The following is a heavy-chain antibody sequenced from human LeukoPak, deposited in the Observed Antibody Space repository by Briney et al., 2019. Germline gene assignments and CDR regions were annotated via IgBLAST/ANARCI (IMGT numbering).Heavy chain of an antibody. CDR1: GGSISSGDYY. CDR2: IYYSGST. CDR3: ARDLSGSAPRFDP. D-gene: IGHD3-10*01. J-gene: IGHJ5*02. Sequence: SQTLSLTCTVSGGSISSGDYYWSWIRQPPGKGLEWIGYIYYSGSTYYNPSLKSRVTISVDTSKNQFSLKLSSVTAADTAVYYCARDLSGSAPRFDPWGQGTLVTVSS. V-gene: IGHV4-30-4*01.